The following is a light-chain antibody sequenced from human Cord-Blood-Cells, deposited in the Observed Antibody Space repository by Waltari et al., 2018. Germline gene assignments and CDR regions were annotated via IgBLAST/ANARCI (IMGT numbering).Light chain of an antibody. J-gene: IGKJ1*01. V-gene: IGKV3-15*01. CDR2: GAS. CDR3: QQYNNWPSWT. Sequence: EIVMTQSPATLSVSPGERATLSCRASQSVSINLAWYQQKPGQSPRLLIYGASTRATGIPARCSGSGSGTEFTLTISSLQSENFAVYYCQQYNNWPSWTFGQGTKVEIK. CDR1: QSVSIN.